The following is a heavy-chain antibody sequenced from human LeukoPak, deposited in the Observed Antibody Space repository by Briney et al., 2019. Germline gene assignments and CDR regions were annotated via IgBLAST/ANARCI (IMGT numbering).Heavy chain of an antibody. Sequence: GGSLRLSCAVSGSTSSRNFMSWVRQTPEKGLEWVANIGQDGSEKNYVDSVKGRFTISRDNAKNSLFLQMNSLRAEDTAIYYCASGAGWESGYWGQGTLVTVSS. V-gene: IGHV3-7*01. J-gene: IGHJ4*02. CDR1: GSTSSRNF. D-gene: IGHD1-26*01. CDR3: ASGAGWESGY. CDR2: IGQDGSEK.